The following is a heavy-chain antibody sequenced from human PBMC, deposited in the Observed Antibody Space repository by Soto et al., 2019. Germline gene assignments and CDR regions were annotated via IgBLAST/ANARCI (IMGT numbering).Heavy chain of an antibody. CDR2: INPSGGST. CDR3: ARDFRSPGVKYYYYGMYV. V-gene: IGHV1-46*01. Sequence: ASVKVSCKASGYTFTSYYMHWVRQAPGQGLEWMGIINPSGGSTSYAQKFQGRVTMTRDTSTSTVYMELSSLRSEDTAVYYCARDFRSPGVKYYYYGMYVWGQRTTVTVSS. J-gene: IGHJ6*02. D-gene: IGHD3-3*01. CDR1: GYTFTSYY.